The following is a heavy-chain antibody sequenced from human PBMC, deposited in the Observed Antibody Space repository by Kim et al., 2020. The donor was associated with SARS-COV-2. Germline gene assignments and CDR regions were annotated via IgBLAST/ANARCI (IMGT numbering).Heavy chain of an antibody. CDR3: ARRLSNTSGWGSHYGDL. CDR2: INHSGRT. Sequence: SETLSLTCAVYGGSFSGYYWSWIRQPPGKGLEWIGEINHSGRTNYNRSLKSRVTISVDTSKNQFSLKLTSVTAADTAVYYCARRLSNTSGWGSHYGDLWG. D-gene: IGHD3-10*01. V-gene: IGHV4-34*01. J-gene: IGHJ2*01. CDR1: GGSFSGYY.